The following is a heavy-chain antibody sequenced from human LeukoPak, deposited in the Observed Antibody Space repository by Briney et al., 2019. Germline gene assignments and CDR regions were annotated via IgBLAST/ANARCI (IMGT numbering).Heavy chain of an antibody. D-gene: IGHD2-15*01. V-gene: IGHV3-73*01. CDR2: IRSKANSYAT. CDR3: TRWVESTHYYYYGMDV. Sequence: GGSLRLSCAASGFTVSGSAMHWVRQASGKGLEWVGRIRSKANSYATAYAASVKGRFTISRDDSKNTAYLQMNSLKTEDTAVYYCTRWVESTHYYYYGMDVWGQGTTVTVSS. CDR1: GFTVSGSA. J-gene: IGHJ6*02.